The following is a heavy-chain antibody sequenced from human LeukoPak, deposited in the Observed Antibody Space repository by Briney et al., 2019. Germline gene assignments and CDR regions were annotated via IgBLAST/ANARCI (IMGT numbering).Heavy chain of an antibody. V-gene: IGHV3-30*04. CDR2: ISDGGSNK. CDR1: GFTFSSYA. J-gene: IGHJ6*02. D-gene: IGHD3-10*01. Sequence: PGRSLRLSCAASGFTFSSYAMRWVRQAPGKGLEWVAAISDGGSNKYYADSVKGRFTISRDNSKNTLYLQMNSLRAEDTAVYYCARELGTMVRGADYYYYGMDVWGQGTTVTVSS. CDR3: ARELGTMVRGADYYYYGMDV.